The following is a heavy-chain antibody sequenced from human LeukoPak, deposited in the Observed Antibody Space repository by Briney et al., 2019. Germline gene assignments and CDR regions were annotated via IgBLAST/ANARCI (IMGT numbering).Heavy chain of an antibody. D-gene: IGHD4-11*01. Sequence: SETLSLTCAVYGGSFSGYYWSWIRQPPGKGLEWIGEINHSGSTNYNPSLKSRVTISVDASKNQFSLKLSSVTAADTAVYYCASDSNYVRNFQHWGQGTLVTVSS. CDR1: GGSFSGYY. J-gene: IGHJ1*01. V-gene: IGHV4-34*01. CDR3: ASDSNYVRNFQH. CDR2: INHSGST.